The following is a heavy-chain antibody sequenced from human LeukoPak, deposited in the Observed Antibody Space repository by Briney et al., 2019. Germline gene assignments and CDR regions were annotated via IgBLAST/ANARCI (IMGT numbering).Heavy chain of an antibody. V-gene: IGHV1-2*02. CDR1: GYTFTGYY. J-gene: IGHJ4*02. Sequence: ASVKVSCKASGYTFTGYYMHWVRQAPGQGLEWMGWINPNSGGTNYAQKFQGRVTMTRDTSISTAYMELSRLRSDDTAVYYCARDASLSSSSYFDYWGQGTPVTVSS. CDR2: INPNSGGT. CDR3: ARDASLSSSSYFDY. D-gene: IGHD6-6*01.